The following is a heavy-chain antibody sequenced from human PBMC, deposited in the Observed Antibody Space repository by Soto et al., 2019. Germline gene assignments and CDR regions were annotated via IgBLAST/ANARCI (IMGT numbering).Heavy chain of an antibody. V-gene: IGHV2-5*01. CDR3: AKSGSSGWYGWFDP. CDR1: GFSPRTSGVG. CDR2: IYWNDDK. D-gene: IGHD6-19*01. J-gene: IGHJ5*02. Sequence: PTLVNPTQTLTLTCIFSGFSPRTSGVGVGWIRQPPGKALEWLGFIYWNDDKRYSPSLKSRLTITKDTSKNQVVLTMTNMDPVDTATYYCAKSGSSGWYGWFDPWGQGTLVTVSS.